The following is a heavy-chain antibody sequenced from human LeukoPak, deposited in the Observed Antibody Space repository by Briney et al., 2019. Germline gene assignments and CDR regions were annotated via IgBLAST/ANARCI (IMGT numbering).Heavy chain of an antibody. CDR3: VRGSYCSGGSCYADLDY. V-gene: IGHV4-38-2*01. CDR1: GFSISSGYY. J-gene: IGHJ4*02. D-gene: IGHD2-15*01. CDR2: FYHSGST. Sequence: SETPSLTRAVSGFSISSGYYWGWIRQPPGKGLEWIGSFYHSGSTYYNPSLKSRVTISVDTSKNQFSLKLTSVTAAYTAVYYCVRGSYCSGGSCYADLDYWGQGTLVTVSS.